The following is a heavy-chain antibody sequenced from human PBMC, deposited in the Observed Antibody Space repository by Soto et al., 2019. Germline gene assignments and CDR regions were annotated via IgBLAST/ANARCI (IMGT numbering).Heavy chain of an antibody. CDR3: ARGAGYSSGWYDY. V-gene: IGHV3-53*04. D-gene: IGHD6-19*01. Sequence: GGSLRLSCAGSGFSFSSFWMHWVRQAPGKGLEWVSVIYSGGTTYYADSVKGRFTISRHNSKNTLYLQMNSLRAEDTAVYYCARGAGYSSGWYDYWGQGTLVTVSS. CDR2: IYSGGTT. J-gene: IGHJ4*02. CDR1: GFSFSSFW.